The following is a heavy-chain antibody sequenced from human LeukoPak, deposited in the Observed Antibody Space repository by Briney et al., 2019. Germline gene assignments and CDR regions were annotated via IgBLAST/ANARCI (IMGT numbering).Heavy chain of an antibody. D-gene: IGHD5/OR15-5a*01. CDR1: GFTFSNAW. V-gene: IGHV3-11*01. CDR3: ARTRLSNYFDY. J-gene: IGHJ4*02. CDR2: ISTSGSTI. Sequence: GGSLRLSCAASGFTFSNAWMNWVRQAPGKGLEWVSYISTSGSTIYYADSVKGRFTISRDNAKNSLYLQMNSLRAEDTAVYYCARTRLSNYFDYWGQGALVTVSS.